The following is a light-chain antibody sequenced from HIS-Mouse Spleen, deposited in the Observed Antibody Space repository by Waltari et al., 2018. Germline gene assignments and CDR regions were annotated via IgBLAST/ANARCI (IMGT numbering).Light chain of an antibody. CDR1: KLGDKY. CDR3: QAWDSSYSV. Sequence: SYELTQPPSVSVSPGPPASITCPGDKLGDKYACWYQQKPGQSPVLVIYQDSKRPSGIPERFSGSNSGNTATLTISGTQAMDEADYYCQAWDSSYSVFGGGTKLTVL. V-gene: IGLV3-1*01. CDR2: QDS. J-gene: IGLJ2*01.